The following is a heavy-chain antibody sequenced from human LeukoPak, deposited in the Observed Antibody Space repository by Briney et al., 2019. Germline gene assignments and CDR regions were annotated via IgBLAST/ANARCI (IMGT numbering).Heavy chain of an antibody. CDR2: ITTSSDR. CDR1: GFTFSSYA. J-gene: IGHJ3*02. CDR3: ARVRVGATTGDTFDI. Sequence: GGSLRLSCAASGFTFSSYAMNWVRQAPGKGLEWVSSITTSSDRYYPDSLKGRFTVSRDNAENSLYLQIDSLRAEDTAVYYCARVRVGATTGDTFDIWGQGTMVAVAS. D-gene: IGHD1-26*01. V-gene: IGHV3-69-1*01.